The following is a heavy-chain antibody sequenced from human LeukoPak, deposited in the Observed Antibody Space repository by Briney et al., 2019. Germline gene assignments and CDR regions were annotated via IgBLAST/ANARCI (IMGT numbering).Heavy chain of an antibody. CDR2: IIPILGIA. CDR1: GGTFSSYA. V-gene: IGHV1-69*04. CDR3: ARGQYDSGSLGVDYFDY. D-gene: IGHD1-26*01. J-gene: IGHJ4*02. Sequence: GASVKVSCKASGGTFSSYAISWVRQAPGQGLEWMGRIIPILGIANYAQKFQGRVTNTADKSTSTAYMELSSLRSEDTAVYYCARGQYDSGSLGVDYFDYWGQGTLVTVSS.